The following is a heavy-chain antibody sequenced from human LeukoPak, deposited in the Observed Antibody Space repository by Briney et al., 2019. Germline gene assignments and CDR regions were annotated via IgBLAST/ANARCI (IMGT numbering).Heavy chain of an antibody. CDR3: GHSYGSPLGY. CDR2: ISSSGSTI. D-gene: IGHD5-18*01. CDR1: GFTFSSYA. V-gene: IGHV3-48*04. J-gene: IGHJ4*02. Sequence: QPGGSLRLSCAASGFTFSSYAMSWVRQAPGKGLEWVSYISSSGSTIYYADSVKGRFTISRDNAKNSLYPQMNSLRAEDTAVYYCGHSYGSPLGYWGQGTLVTVSS.